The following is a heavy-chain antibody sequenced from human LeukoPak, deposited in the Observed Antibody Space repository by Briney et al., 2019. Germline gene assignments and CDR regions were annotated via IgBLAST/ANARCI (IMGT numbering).Heavy chain of an antibody. CDR3: ASGSYTVTPGY. CDR1: GFTFSSYG. D-gene: IGHD4-17*01. Sequence: GRSLRLSCAASGFTFSSYGMHWARQAPGKGLEWVAVISYDGSNKYYADSVKGRFTISRDNSKNTLYLQMNSLRAEDTAVYYCASGSYTVTPGYWGQGTLVAVSS. J-gene: IGHJ4*02. V-gene: IGHV3-30*03. CDR2: ISYDGSNK.